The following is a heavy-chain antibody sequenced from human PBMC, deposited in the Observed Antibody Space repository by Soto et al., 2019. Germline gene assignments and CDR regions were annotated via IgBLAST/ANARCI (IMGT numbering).Heavy chain of an antibody. CDR2: IYYTGST. CDR3: ARDHHSYYDTSGYYPYFDF. V-gene: IGHV4-61*01. CDR1: GGSVNTAPYH. D-gene: IGHD3-22*01. J-gene: IGHJ4*02. Sequence: SETLSLTCTDSGGSVNTAPYHWSWIRQSPRNGLEWIGNIYYTGSTNYNPSFESRVAISLDTSNNQFSLRLTSLTAADTAVYFCARDHHSYYDTSGYYPYFDFWGQGTLVTVSS.